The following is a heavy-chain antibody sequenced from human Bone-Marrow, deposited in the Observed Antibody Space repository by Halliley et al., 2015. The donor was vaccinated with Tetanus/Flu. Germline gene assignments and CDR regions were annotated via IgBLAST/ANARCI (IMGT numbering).Heavy chain of an antibody. V-gene: IGHV3-64*02. J-gene: IGHJ4*02. Sequence: AASGFTFSTSSMHWVRQAPGKGLDYVSVISGNGDVTYYADSVKGRFTISRDNSKNTMYLQMGSLRAEDMAVYYCGRGGLASDTVTTIDYWGQGTLVTVSS. CDR3: GRGGLASDTVTTIDY. CDR2: ISGNGDVT. CDR1: GFTFSTSS. D-gene: IGHD4-17*01.